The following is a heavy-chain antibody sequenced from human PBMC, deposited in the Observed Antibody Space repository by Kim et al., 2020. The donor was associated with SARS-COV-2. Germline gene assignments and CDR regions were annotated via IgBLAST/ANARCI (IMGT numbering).Heavy chain of an antibody. J-gene: IGHJ4*02. CDR2: INPSGGST. V-gene: IGHV1-46*01. D-gene: IGHD3-3*01. CDR3: SRGTYYDFWSGYYTGIPMYYIDY. CDR1: GYTFTSYY. Sequence: ASVKVSCKASGYTFTSYYMHWVRQAPGQGLEWMGIINPSGGSTSYAQKFQGRVTMTRDTSTSTVYMELSSLRSEDTAVYYCSRGTYYDFWSGYYTGIPMYYIDYWGQGTLVTVSS.